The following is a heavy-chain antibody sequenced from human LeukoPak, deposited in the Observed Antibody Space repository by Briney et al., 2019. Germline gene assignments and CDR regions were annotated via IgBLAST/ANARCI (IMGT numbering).Heavy chain of an antibody. D-gene: IGHD6-19*01. CDR1: GLTFSSYA. Sequence: GGSLRLSCAASGLTFSSYAMHWVRQAPGKGLEWVAVISYDGSNKYYADSVKGRFTISRDNSKNTLYLQMNSLRAEDTAVYYCARDRSSGWYMVDYWGQGTLVTVSS. V-gene: IGHV3-30*04. CDR3: ARDRSSGWYMVDY. CDR2: ISYDGSNK. J-gene: IGHJ4*02.